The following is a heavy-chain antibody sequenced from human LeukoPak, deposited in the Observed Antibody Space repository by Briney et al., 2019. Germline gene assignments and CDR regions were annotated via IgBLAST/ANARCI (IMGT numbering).Heavy chain of an antibody. J-gene: IGHJ6*02. D-gene: IGHD2-8*01. CDR3: ARGGVYGWTRSYYYYGMDV. Sequence: ASVKVSCKASGYTFTSYGISWVRQAPGQGLEWMGWISAYNGNTNYAQKPQGRVTMTTDTCTSTVYMELRSLRSDDTAVYYCARGGVYGWTRSYYYYGMDVWGQGTTVTVSS. V-gene: IGHV1-18*01. CDR2: ISAYNGNT. CDR1: GYTFTSYG.